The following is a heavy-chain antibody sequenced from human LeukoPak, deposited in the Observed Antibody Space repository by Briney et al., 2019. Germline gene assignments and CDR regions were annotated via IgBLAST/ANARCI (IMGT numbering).Heavy chain of an antibody. V-gene: IGHV4-59*01. CDR2: IYYSGST. Sequence: MSSETLSLTCTVSGGPISSYYWSWIRQPPGKGLEWIAYIYYSGSTNYNPSLKSRVTISVDTSKNQFSLKLSSVTAADTAVYYCARVRSWGSGWYGNWFDPWGQGTLVTVSS. D-gene: IGHD6-19*01. CDR1: GGPISSYY. CDR3: ARVRSWGSGWYGNWFDP. J-gene: IGHJ5*02.